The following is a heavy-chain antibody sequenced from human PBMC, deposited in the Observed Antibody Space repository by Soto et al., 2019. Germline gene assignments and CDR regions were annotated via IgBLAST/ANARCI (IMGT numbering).Heavy chain of an antibody. CDR2: ISGYNGDT. D-gene: IGHD2-8*01. Sequence: QGHLVQSGAEVKKPGTSVKGSCKAPGYTFTRYGISWVRQAPGQGLEWMGWISGYNGDTNYAQNLQGRVTMTIDTSTSTAYMELRSLTSDDTAVYYCAKNGQPPYYYYGLDVWGQGTTVTVSS. CDR1: GYTFTRYG. CDR3: AKNGQPPYYYYGLDV. V-gene: IGHV1-18*01. J-gene: IGHJ6*02.